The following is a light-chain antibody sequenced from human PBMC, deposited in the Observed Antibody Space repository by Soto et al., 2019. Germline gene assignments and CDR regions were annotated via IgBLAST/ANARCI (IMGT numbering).Light chain of an antibody. Sequence: QAVVTQPPSASGTPGQRVIISCSGSSSNIGSNTVNWYQQLPGTAPKLLIYSNNQRPSGVPDRFSGSKSGTSASLAISGLQSEDEADYYCAAWDDSLNGWVFGGGTKLTVL. J-gene: IGLJ3*02. CDR2: SNN. V-gene: IGLV1-44*01. CDR3: AAWDDSLNGWV. CDR1: SSNIGSNT.